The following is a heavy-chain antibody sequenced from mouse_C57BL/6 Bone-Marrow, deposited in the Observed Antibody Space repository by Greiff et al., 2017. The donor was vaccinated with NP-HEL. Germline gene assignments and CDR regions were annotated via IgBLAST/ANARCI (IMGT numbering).Heavy chain of an antibody. V-gene: IGHV1-9*01. CDR3: ARKEGKYGSRPVDY. D-gene: IGHD1-1*01. J-gene: IGHJ2*01. CDR2: ILPGSGST. Sequence: VQLQQSGAELMKPGASVKLSCKATGYTFTGYWIEWVKQRPGHGLEWIGEILPGSGSTHYNEKFKGKATFTADTSSNTAYMQLSSLTTEDSAIDYCARKEGKYGSRPVDYWGQGTTLTVSS. CDR1: GYTFTGYW.